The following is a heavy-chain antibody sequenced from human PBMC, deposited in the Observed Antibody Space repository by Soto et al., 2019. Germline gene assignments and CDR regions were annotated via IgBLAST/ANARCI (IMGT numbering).Heavy chain of an antibody. J-gene: IGHJ6*02. V-gene: IGHV3-30*18. CDR3: AKDYFGYYGMDV. D-gene: IGHD3-9*01. CDR1: GFTFSSYG. Sequence: GSLRLSCAASGFTFSSYGMHWVRQAPGKGLEWVAVISYDGSNKYYADSVKGRFTISRDNSKNTLYLQMNSLRAEDTAVYYCAKDYFGYYGMDVWGQGTTVTVSS. CDR2: ISYDGSNK.